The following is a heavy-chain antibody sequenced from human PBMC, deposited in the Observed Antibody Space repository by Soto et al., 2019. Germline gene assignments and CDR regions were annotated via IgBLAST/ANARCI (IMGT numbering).Heavy chain of an antibody. CDR2: IYRTGST. Sequence: PSETLSLTCAVSGGSFTSNNWWTWVRQPPGQGLEWIGEIYRTGSTNYNPSLKSRVTISLDKSENQFSLKVTSLTAADTAVYYCASRDPGTTVDYWGQGTLVTVSS. CDR1: GGSFTSNNW. J-gene: IGHJ4*02. V-gene: IGHV4-4*02. D-gene: IGHD1-7*01. CDR3: ASRDPGTTVDY.